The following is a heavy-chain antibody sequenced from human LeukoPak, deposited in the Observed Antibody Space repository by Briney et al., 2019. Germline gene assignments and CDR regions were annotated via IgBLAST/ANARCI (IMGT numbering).Heavy chain of an antibody. CDR2: ISYDASNK. J-gene: IGHJ6*02. CDR3: ARERLTTIGYYGMDV. D-gene: IGHD3-22*01. CDR1: GFTFSAFA. Sequence: GGSLRLSCAASGFTFSAFAMHWARQAPGKGLEWVAAISYDASNKYYAVSVRGRFTISRGNSRNTLFLQMNSLRAEDTAVYYCARERLTTIGYYGMDVWGQGTTVTVSS. V-gene: IGHV3-30-3*01.